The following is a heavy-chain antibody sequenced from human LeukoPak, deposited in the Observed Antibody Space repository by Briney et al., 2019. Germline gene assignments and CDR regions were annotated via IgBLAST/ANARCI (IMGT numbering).Heavy chain of an antibody. CDR2: TYTSGDR. Sequence: GGSLRLSCAASGFTISSNYMNWVRQAPGKGLEWLSVTYTSGDRYDADSVKGRFTISRDNSKNTLYLQMNSLRAEDTAVYYCARATEYSSGWYDYYYGMDVWGQGTTVTVSS. CDR3: ARATEYSSGWYDYYYGMDV. CDR1: GFTISSNY. J-gene: IGHJ6*02. V-gene: IGHV3-66*03. D-gene: IGHD6-19*01.